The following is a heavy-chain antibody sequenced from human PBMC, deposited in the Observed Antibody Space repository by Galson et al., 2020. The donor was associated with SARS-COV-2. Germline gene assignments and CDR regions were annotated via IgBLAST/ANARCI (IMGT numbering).Heavy chain of an antibody. Sequence: TGGSLRLSCAASGFTFSTYAIHWLRQAPGKGLEWVAVISYDGTNKYYADSVKGRFTISRDNSKNTVYLQMNSLRAEDTAVYYCARDPYSYGLTYYFNYWGQGTLVTVSS. D-gene: IGHD5-18*01. CDR2: ISYDGTNK. CDR1: GFTFSTYA. CDR3: ARDPYSYGLTYYFNY. J-gene: IGHJ4*02. V-gene: IGHV3-30-3*01.